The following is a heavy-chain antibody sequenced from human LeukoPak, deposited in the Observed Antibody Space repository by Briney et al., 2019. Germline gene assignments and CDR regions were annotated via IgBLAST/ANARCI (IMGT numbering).Heavy chain of an antibody. J-gene: IGHJ3*02. CDR2: IYHSGST. Sequence: PSETLSLTCTVSGYSISSGYYWGWTRQPPGKGLEWIGSIYHSGSTYYNPSLKSRVTISVDTSKNQFSLKLSSVTAADTAVYYCASHSSGWYDGDDAFDIWGQGTMVTVSS. V-gene: IGHV4-38-2*02. CDR3: ASHSSGWYDGDDAFDI. CDR1: GYSISSGYY. D-gene: IGHD6-19*01.